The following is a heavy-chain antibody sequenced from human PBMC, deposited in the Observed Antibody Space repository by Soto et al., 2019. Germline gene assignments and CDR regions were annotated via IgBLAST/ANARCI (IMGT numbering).Heavy chain of an antibody. CDR3: ARVIGRIAVAGTSGWFDP. CDR1: GFTFSDYY. D-gene: IGHD6-13*01. V-gene: IGHV3-11*06. CDR2: ISSSSSYT. Sequence: QVQLVESGGGLVKPGGSLRLSCAASGFTFSDYYMSWIRQAPGKGLEWVSYISSSSSYTNYADSVKGRFTISRDNAKNSLYLQMNSRRAENTAVYYCARVIGRIAVAGTSGWFDPWGQGTLVTVSS. J-gene: IGHJ5*02.